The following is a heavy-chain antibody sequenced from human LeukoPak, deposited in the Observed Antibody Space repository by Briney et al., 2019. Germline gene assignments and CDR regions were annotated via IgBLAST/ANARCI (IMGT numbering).Heavy chain of an antibody. CDR3: VRDPDRSGYYYYMDV. D-gene: IGHD3-22*01. Sequence: GGSLRLSCAASGFTFSDYYMSWIRQAPGKGLEWVSYISSSGSTIYYADSVKGRFTISRDNAKSSLYLQMSSLRAEDTAVYYCVRDPDRSGYYYYMDVWGKGTTVAVSS. J-gene: IGHJ6*03. CDR1: GFTFSDYY. V-gene: IGHV3-11*01. CDR2: ISSSGSTI.